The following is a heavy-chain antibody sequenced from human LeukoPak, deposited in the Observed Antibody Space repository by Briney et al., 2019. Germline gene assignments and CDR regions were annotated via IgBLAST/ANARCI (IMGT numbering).Heavy chain of an antibody. V-gene: IGHV3-23*01. D-gene: IGHD6-13*01. J-gene: IGHJ3*02. CDR3: AKSGRRAAAGRGIGAFDI. Sequence: GGSLRLSCAASGFTFSSYAMSWVRQAPGKGLEWVSAISGSGGSTYYADSVKGRFTISRDNSKNTLFLQMNSLRAEDTAVYYCAKSGRRAAAGRGIGAFDIWGQGTMVTVSS. CDR1: GFTFSSYA. CDR2: ISGSGGST.